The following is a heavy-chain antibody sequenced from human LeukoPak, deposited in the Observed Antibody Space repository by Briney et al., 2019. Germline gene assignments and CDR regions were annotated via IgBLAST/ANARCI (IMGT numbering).Heavy chain of an antibody. CDR1: GFTVSSNY. J-gene: IGHJ4*02. CDR2: IYSGYST. Sequence: GGSLRLSCAASGFTVSSNYMSWVRQAPGRGLEWVSVIYSGYSTNYAESVKGRFTISRDNSKNTLYLQMNSLRAEDTAVYYCARGFGGYSHDYWGQGTLVTVSS. V-gene: IGHV3-53*01. D-gene: IGHD5-12*01. CDR3: ARGFGGYSHDY.